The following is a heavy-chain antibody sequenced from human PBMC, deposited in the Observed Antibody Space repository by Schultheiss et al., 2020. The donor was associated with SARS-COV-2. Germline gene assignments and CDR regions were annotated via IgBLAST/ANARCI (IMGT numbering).Heavy chain of an antibody. Sequence: GGSLRLSCAASGFTFSSYEMNWVRQAPGKGLEWVSYISSSGSTIYYADSVKGRFTISRDNAKNSLYLQMNSLRAEDTAVYYCAKDASDIVVVPHFDYWGQGTLVTVSS. CDR1: GFTFSSYE. CDR2: ISSSGSTI. CDR3: AKDASDIVVVPHFDY. V-gene: IGHV3-48*03. J-gene: IGHJ4*02. D-gene: IGHD2-2*01.